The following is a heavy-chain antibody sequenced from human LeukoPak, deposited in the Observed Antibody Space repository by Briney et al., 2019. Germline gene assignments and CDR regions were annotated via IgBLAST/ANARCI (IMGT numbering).Heavy chain of an antibody. Sequence: SETLSLTCTVSGGSISSYYWSWIRQPPGKGLEWIGYIYYSGSTNYNPSLKSRVTMSVDTSKNQFSLKLSSVTAADTAVYYCARRAGGYSHPYDYWGQGILVTVSS. D-gene: IGHD4-23*01. CDR3: ARRAGGYSHPYDY. CDR1: GGSISSYY. V-gene: IGHV4-59*12. J-gene: IGHJ4*02. CDR2: IYYSGST.